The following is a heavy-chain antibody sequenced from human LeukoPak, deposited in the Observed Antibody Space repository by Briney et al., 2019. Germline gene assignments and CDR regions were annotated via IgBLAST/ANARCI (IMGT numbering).Heavy chain of an antibody. Sequence: SETLSLTCTVSGGSISSYYWSWIRQPAGKGLEWIGRIYTSGSTNYNPSLKSRVTMSVDTSKNQFSLKLSSVTAADTAVYYCARSPYYYGSGSYFDYWGQGTLVTVSS. CDR3: ARSPYYYGSGSYFDY. D-gene: IGHD3-10*01. V-gene: IGHV4-4*07. CDR1: GGSISSYY. J-gene: IGHJ4*02. CDR2: IYTSGST.